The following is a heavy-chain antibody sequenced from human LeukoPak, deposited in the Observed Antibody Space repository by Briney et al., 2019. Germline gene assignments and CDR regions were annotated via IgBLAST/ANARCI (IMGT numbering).Heavy chain of an antibody. J-gene: IGHJ4*02. Sequence: PSETLSLTCTVPGGSISSSNYYWGWIRQPPGKGLEWIGSIYYSGGTYYNPSLKSRVTISVDTSKNQFSLKLSSVTAADTAVYYCARSQDVLLWFGEPSFDYWGQGTLVTVSS. CDR3: ARSQDVLLWFGEPSFDY. D-gene: IGHD3-10*01. CDR2: IYYSGGT. CDR1: GGSISSSNYY. V-gene: IGHV4-39*07.